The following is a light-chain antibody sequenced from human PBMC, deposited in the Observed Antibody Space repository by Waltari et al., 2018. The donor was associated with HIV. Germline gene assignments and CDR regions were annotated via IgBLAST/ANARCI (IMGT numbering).Light chain of an antibody. Sequence: QSALTQPPSASGSPGQSVPISCTGTSSDVGCYHYVPWYQQHPGKAPKLMIHAVSKRPSGVPDRFSGSKSGNTASLTVSGLQAEDEAEYYCSSYAGSNNVIFGGGTKLNVL. J-gene: IGLJ2*01. CDR2: AVS. CDR1: SSDVGCYHY. CDR3: SSYAGSNNVI. V-gene: IGLV2-8*01.